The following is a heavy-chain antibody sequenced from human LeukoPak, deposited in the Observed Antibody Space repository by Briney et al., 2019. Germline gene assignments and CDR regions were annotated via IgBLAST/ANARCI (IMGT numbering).Heavy chain of an antibody. D-gene: IGHD3-22*01. CDR1: GYTFTSYG. CDR3: AHYDSSLRYFDY. J-gene: IGHJ4*02. CDR2: IIPIFGTA. V-gene: IGHV1-69*06. Sequence: EASVKVSCKASGYTFTSYGISWVRQAPGQGLEWMGGIIPIFGTANYAQKFQGRVTITADKSTSTAYMELSRLRSDDTAVYYCAHYDSSLRYFDYWGQGTLVTVSS.